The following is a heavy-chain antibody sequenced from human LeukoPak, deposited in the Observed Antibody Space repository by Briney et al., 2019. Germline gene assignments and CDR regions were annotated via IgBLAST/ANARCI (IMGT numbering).Heavy chain of an antibody. CDR2: ISAYNGNT. J-gene: IGHJ6*02. Sequence: ASVKVSCKASGYTFTSYGISWGRQAPGQGLEWMGWISAYNGNTNYAQKLQGRVTMTTDTSTSTAYMELRSLRSDDTAVYYCARDLLSGYDFLYYYYGMDVWGQGTTVTVSS. CDR1: GYTFTSYG. CDR3: ARDLLSGYDFLYYYYGMDV. V-gene: IGHV1-18*01. D-gene: IGHD5-12*01.